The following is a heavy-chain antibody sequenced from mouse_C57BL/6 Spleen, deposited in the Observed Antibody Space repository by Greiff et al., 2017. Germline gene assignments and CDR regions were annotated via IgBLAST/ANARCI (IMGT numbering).Heavy chain of an antibody. D-gene: IGHD2-5*01. Sequence: QVQLQQSGPELVKPGASVKISCKASGYAFSSSWMNWVKQRPGKGLEWIGRIYPGDGDTNYNGKFKGKATLTADKSSSTAYMQLSSLTSEDSAVYFCATYYSTPGYFDVWGTGTTVTVSS. CDR2: IYPGDGDT. CDR1: GYAFSSSW. V-gene: IGHV1-82*01. J-gene: IGHJ1*03. CDR3: ATYYSTPGYFDV.